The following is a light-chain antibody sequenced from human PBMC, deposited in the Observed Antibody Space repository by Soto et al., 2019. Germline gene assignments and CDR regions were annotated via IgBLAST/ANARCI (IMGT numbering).Light chain of an antibody. Sequence: QSVLTQPPSVSGAPGQRVTISCTASSSNIGAGYDVHWYQQLPGTAPKLLIYGNSNRPSGVPDRFSGSKSGTSASLAITGLQSEDEADYYCQFYDSSLSALFGGGTKLTVL. V-gene: IGLV1-40*01. J-gene: IGLJ3*02. CDR1: SSNIGAGYD. CDR2: GNS. CDR3: QFYDSSLSAL.